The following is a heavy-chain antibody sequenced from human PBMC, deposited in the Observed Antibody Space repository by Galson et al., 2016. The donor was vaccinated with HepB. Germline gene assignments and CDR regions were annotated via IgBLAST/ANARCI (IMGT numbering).Heavy chain of an antibody. Sequence: SETLSLTCTVSGGSISSNWWSWVRQPPGKGLGWIAETYHSGTTNFNPSLQSRVTISIDKSKNQVSLNLNSVTAADTAVYYCARHIAVTGTRGFDYWGQGLLVTVSS. J-gene: IGHJ4*02. CDR3: ARHIAVTGTRGFDY. V-gene: IGHV4-4*02. CDR2: TYHSGTT. D-gene: IGHD6-19*01. CDR1: GGSISSNW.